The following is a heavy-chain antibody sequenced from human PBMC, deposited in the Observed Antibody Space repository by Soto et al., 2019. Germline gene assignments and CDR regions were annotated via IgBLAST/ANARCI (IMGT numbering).Heavy chain of an antibody. J-gene: IGHJ6*04. CDR3: ARDGSDSYGLDV. D-gene: IGHD3-10*01. CDR1: GGSISSYY. CDR2: IYNGGNT. V-gene: IGHV4-4*07. Sequence: SETLSLTCTVSGGSISSYYWSWLRQSAGKGLEWIGRIYNGGNTQYNPSLKSRVTMSADTSKNQFSLRLNSVTAADTAVYYCARDGSDSYGLDVWGEGTKVTVSA.